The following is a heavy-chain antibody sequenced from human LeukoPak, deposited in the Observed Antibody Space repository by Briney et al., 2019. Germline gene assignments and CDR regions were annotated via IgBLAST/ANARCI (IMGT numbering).Heavy chain of an antibody. D-gene: IGHD6-19*01. CDR1: GGSISSGDYY. CDR2: IYYSGST. J-gene: IGHJ4*02. Sequence: SQTLSLTCTVSGGSISSGDYYWSWIRQPPGKGLEWIGYIYYSGSTHYNPSLKGPVTISVDTSKNQFSLKLSSVTAADTAVYYCARVVAGVIDYWGQGTLVTVSS. CDR3: ARVVAGVIDY. V-gene: IGHV4-30-4*01.